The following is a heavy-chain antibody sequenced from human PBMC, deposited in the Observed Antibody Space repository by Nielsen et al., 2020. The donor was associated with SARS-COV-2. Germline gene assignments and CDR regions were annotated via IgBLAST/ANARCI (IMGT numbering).Heavy chain of an antibody. CDR2: IYSDGNT. Sequence: GESLKISCAASGFSVSSHDMNWVRQAPGEGLQWVSLIYSDGNTKYADSVKGRFTISRDNSRNTVYLQMNSLRPEDTAVYYCAREFALRDTAYFDYWSQGILVTVSS. CDR1: GFSVSSHD. CDR3: AREFALRDTAYFDY. D-gene: IGHD5-18*01. V-gene: IGHV3-53*01. J-gene: IGHJ4*02.